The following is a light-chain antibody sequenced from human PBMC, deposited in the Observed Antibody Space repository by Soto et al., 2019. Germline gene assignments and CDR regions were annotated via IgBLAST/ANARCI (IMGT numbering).Light chain of an antibody. Sequence: VVLTQSPVTLSLSPGERATLSCRASQSFRGLLAWYKQKPGQAPRLVIYDAYNRATGIPPRFSGSGSGTEFTLTISSLEPEDSEVYYCQQRHMWPITFGQGTRLEIK. J-gene: IGKJ5*01. CDR3: QQRHMWPIT. CDR2: DAY. V-gene: IGKV3-11*01. CDR1: QSFRGL.